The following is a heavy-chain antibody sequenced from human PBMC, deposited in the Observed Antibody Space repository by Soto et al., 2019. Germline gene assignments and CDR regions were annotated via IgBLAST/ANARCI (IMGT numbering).Heavy chain of an antibody. V-gene: IGHV4-61*01. CDR3: ARRIDYHHYVPV. CDR2: IYSSGST. J-gene: IGHJ3*01. Sequence: QVQLQESGPGLVKPSETLSLTCTVSGASVSSGSYYWSWIRQPTGKGLEWIGHIYSSGSTSYNPSHKRRVSMPLDTSENQFSQSLTSMTVAFTDAYCSARRIDYHHYVPVW. CDR1: GASVSSGSYY. D-gene: IGHD3-10*02.